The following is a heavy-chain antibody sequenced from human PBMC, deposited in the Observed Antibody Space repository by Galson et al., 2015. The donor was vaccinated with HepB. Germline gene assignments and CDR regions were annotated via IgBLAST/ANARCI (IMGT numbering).Heavy chain of an antibody. CDR1: GFTFSSYS. CDR2: ISSSSSYI. CDR3: ARPFTQKYWYYGMDV. J-gene: IGHJ6*02. Sequence: SLRLSCAASGFTFSSYSMNWVRQAPGKGLEWVSSISSSSSYIYYADSVKGRFTISRDNSKNTLYLQMNSLRAEDTAVYYCARPFTQKYWYYGMDVWGQGTTVTVSS. D-gene: IGHD2-8*02. V-gene: IGHV3-21*01.